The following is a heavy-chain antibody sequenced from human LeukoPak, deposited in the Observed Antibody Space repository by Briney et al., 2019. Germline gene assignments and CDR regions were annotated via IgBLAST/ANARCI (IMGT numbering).Heavy chain of an antibody. D-gene: IGHD3-22*01. CDR3: ARPMDNYYDSSGYWSPYWYFDL. Sequence: SETLSLTCTVSGGSISSSSYYWGWIRQPPGKGLEWIGSIYYSGSTYYNPPLKSRVTISVDTSKNQFSLKLSSVTAADTAVYYCARPMDNYYDSSGYWSPYWYFDLWGRGTLVTVSS. CDR2: IYYSGST. CDR1: GGSISSSSYY. J-gene: IGHJ2*01. V-gene: IGHV4-39*01.